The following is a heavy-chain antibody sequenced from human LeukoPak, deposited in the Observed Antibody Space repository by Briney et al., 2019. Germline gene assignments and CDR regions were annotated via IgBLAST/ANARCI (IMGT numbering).Heavy chain of an antibody. CDR3: ARERWLQPLDY. D-gene: IGHD5-24*01. Sequence: SETLSLTRAVYGGSFSGYYWSWIRQPPGKGLEWIGEINHSGSTNYNPSLKSRVTISVDTSKNQFSLKLSSVTAADTAVYYCARERWLQPLDYWGQGTLVTVSS. CDR2: INHSGST. CDR1: GGSFSGYY. J-gene: IGHJ4*02. V-gene: IGHV4-34*01.